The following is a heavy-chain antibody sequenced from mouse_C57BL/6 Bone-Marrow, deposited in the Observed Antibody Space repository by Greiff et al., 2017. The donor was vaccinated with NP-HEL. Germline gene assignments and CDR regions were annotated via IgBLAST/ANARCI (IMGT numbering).Heavy chain of an antibody. Sequence: QVQLQQSGAELVKPGASVKLSCKASGYTFTSYWMQWVKQRPGQGLEWIGEIDPSDSYTNYNQKFKGKATLTVDTSSSTAYMQLSSLTSEDSAVYYCAREDYSNLAWFAYWGQGTLVTVSA. J-gene: IGHJ3*01. CDR3: AREDYSNLAWFAY. D-gene: IGHD2-5*01. CDR2: IDPSDSYT. V-gene: IGHV1-50*01. CDR1: GYTFTSYW.